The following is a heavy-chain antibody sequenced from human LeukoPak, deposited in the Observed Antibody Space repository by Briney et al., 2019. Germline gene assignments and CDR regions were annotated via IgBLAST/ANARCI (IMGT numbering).Heavy chain of an antibody. V-gene: IGHV3-23*01. CDR3: AKDGYCSAGSCFSANDAFDI. J-gene: IGHJ3*02. Sequence: GGSLRLSCAASGFAFNFYGMSWVRQAPGKGLEWVSAISGSGGSTYYADSVKGRFTISRDNSKNSLYLQMNSLRAEDTAVYHCAKDGYCSAGSCFSANDAFDIWGQGTMVTVSS. D-gene: IGHD2-15*01. CDR2: ISGSGGST. CDR1: GFAFNFYG.